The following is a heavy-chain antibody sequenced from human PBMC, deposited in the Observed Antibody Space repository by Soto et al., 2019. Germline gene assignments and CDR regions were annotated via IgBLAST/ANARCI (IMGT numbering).Heavy chain of an antibody. Sequence: PGESLKISCKGSGYSFTSYWIGWVRQMPGKGLEWMGIIYPGDSDTRYSPSFQGQVTISADKSISTTYLQWSSLKASDTAMYYCARRGVGIAVAGPQYSFDYWGQGTLVTVSS. D-gene: IGHD6-19*01. CDR2: IYPGDSDT. CDR1: GYSFTSYW. J-gene: IGHJ4*02. V-gene: IGHV5-51*01. CDR3: ARRGVGIAVAGPQYSFDY.